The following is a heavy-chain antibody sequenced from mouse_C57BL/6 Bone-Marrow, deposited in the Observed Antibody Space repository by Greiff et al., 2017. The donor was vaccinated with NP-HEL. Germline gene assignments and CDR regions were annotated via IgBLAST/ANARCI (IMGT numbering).Heavy chain of an antibody. J-gene: IGHJ1*03. CDR3: ARGEGSWYFDV. CDR1: GYTFTDYY. CDR2: LYPGSGNT. V-gene: IGHV1-84*01. Sequence: QVQLQQSGPELVKPGASVKISCKASGYTFTDYYINWVKQRPGQGLEWIGWLYPGSGNTKYNEKFKGKATLTVDTSSSTAYMQLSSLTSEDSAVYFCARGEGSWYFDVWGTGTTVTVSS.